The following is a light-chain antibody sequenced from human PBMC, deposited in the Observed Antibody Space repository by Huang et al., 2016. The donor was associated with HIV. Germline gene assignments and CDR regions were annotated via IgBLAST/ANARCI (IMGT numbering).Light chain of an antibody. J-gene: IGKJ2*01. Sequence: DIVMTQSPLSLPATPGAPAFISCNSRQSLLRSSGYNYLDWYLQKPGQSPQLLIYLGSTRASGVPDRFSGIGAGTYFTFRISRVEAEDVGVYYCMQGLQTPYTFGQGTNLEIK. CDR2: LGS. CDR3: MQGLQTPYT. CDR1: QSLLRSSGYNY. V-gene: IGKV2-28*01.